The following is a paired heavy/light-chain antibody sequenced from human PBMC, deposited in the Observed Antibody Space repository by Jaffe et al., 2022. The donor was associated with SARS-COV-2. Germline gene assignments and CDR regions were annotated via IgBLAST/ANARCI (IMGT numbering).Light chain of an antibody. J-gene: IGLJ1*01. V-gene: IGLV2-8*01. CDR3: FSYAGSETYV. CDR1: SRDVGGYNS. Sequence: QSALTQPPSASGSPGQSVTISCIGTSRDVGGYNSVSWYQQHPGKAPKLMIYEVTKRPSGVPDRFSGSKSGNTASLTVSGLQAEDEADYYCFSYAGSETYVFGLGTKVIVL. CDR2: EVT.
Heavy chain of an antibody. D-gene: IGHD5-18*01. CDR2: ISGSSGHT. J-gene: IGHJ4*02. CDR1: GFTFSSYA. V-gene: IGHV3-23*04. CDR3: ARANTNSYPTHVPFDH. Sequence: EVQLVESGGGWIQPGGSLRLSCGASGFTFSSYAMGWVRQAPGKGLEWVSVISGSSGHTFYADSARGRFTISRDNSRNTQYLQMNTLRADDTAIYYCARANTNSYPTHVPFDHWGQGTLVTVSS.